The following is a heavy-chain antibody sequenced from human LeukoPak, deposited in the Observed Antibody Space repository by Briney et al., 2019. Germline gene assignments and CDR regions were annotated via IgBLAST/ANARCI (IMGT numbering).Heavy chain of an antibody. V-gene: IGHV4-39*07. J-gene: IGHJ4*02. CDR1: GGSISSSSYY. CDR2: IYHSGST. CDR3: ARVKQQLDY. D-gene: IGHD6-13*01. Sequence: SETLSLTCTVSGGSISSSSYYWGWIRQPPGKGLEWIGSIYHSGSTYYNPSLKSRVTISVDTSKNQFSLKLSSVTAADTAVYYCARVKQQLDYWGQGTLVTVSS.